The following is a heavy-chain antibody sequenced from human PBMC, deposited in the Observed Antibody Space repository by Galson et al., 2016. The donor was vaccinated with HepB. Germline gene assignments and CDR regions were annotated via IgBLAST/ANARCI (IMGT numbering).Heavy chain of an antibody. V-gene: IGHV3-33*01. CDR3: ARDLQSHFFDY. Sequence: SLRLSCAASGFPFYLWGMHWLRQAPGKGLEWLALIGHVGNAIMYADSVKGRFTISRDNSKNTLYLQMDMLRVEDTAVYYCARDLQSHFFDYWGRGVLVTVSS. D-gene: IGHD3-3*02. CDR1: GFPFYLWG. CDR2: IGHVGNAI. J-gene: IGHJ4*02.